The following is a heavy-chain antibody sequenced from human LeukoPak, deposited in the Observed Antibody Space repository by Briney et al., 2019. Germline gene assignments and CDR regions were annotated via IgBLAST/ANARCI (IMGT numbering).Heavy chain of an antibody. D-gene: IGHD5-18*01. Sequence: ASVKVSCKASGYTFTSYYMHWVRQAPGQGLEWMGIINPSGGSTSYAQKFQGRVTVTRDTSTSTVYMELSSLRSEDTAVYYCAREKDTAMGKGAFDYWGQGTLVTVSS. CDR3: AREKDTAMGKGAFDY. J-gene: IGHJ4*02. CDR2: INPSGGST. CDR1: GYTFTSYY. V-gene: IGHV1-46*01.